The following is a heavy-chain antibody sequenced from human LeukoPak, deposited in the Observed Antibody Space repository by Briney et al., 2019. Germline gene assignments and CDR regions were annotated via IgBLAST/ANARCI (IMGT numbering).Heavy chain of an antibody. CDR3: AKVRERYSSGWSLDY. V-gene: IGHV3-9*01. J-gene: IGHJ4*02. D-gene: IGHD6-19*01. Sequence: GGSLRLSCAASGFTFDDYAMHWVRQAPGKGLEWVSGISWNSGSIGYADSVKGRFTISRDNAKNSLYLQMNSLRAEDTALYYCAKVRERYSSGWSLDYWGQGTLVTVSS. CDR1: GFTFDDYA. CDR2: ISWNSGSI.